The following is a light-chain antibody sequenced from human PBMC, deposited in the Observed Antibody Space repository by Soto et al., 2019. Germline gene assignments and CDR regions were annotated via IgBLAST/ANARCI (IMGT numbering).Light chain of an antibody. CDR1: SSDVGGYNY. Sequence: QSALTQPASVSGSPGQSITISCTGTSSDVGGYNYVSWYQHHPGKAPKLLIYDVNSRPSGVSDRFSGSKSGNTASLTISGRQAEDEADYYCSSYTSSSTEVFGTGTKVTVL. CDR2: DVN. J-gene: IGLJ1*01. CDR3: SSYTSSSTEV. V-gene: IGLV2-14*03.